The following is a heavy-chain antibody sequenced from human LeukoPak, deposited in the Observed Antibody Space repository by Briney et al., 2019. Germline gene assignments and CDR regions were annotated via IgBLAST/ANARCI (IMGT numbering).Heavy chain of an antibody. V-gene: IGHV4-4*02. CDR1: GFTFINAW. J-gene: IGHJ5*02. CDR3: ARGYYYGSGSYYTWFDP. D-gene: IGHD3-10*01. Sequence: PGGSLRLSCAVSGFTFINAWMTWVRQPPGKGLEWIGEIYHSGSTNYNPSLKSRVTISVDKSKNQFSLKLSSVTAADTAVYYCARGYYYGSGSYYTWFDPWGQGTLVTVSS. CDR2: IYHSGST.